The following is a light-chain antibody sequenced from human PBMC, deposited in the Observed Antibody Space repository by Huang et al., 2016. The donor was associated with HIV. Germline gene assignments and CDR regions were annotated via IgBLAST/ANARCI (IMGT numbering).Light chain of an antibody. CDR2: GAS. V-gene: IGKV3-15*01. CDR3: QQYNKWPPP. CDR1: QSVSNN. Sequence: EIVMTQSPATLSVSPGERATLFCRASQSVSNNLAWYQQKLGQAPRLLIYGASTRATGIPARCSGSGSGTEFTLTISSLQSEDFAVYYCQQYNKWPPPFGGGTKVEIK. J-gene: IGKJ4*01.